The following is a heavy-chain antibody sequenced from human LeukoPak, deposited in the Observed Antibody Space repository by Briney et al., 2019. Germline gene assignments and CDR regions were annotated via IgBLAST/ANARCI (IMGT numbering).Heavy chain of an antibody. CDR3: AREDVDIVATPYYYYYGMDV. Sequence: SVKVSCKASGGTFSSYAISWVRQAPGQGLEWMGRIIPIFGIANYAQKFQGRATITADKSTSTAYMELSSLRSEDTAVYYCAREDVDIVATPYYYYYGMDVWGQGTTVTVSS. J-gene: IGHJ6*02. V-gene: IGHV1-69*04. D-gene: IGHD5-12*01. CDR2: IIPIFGIA. CDR1: GGTFSSYA.